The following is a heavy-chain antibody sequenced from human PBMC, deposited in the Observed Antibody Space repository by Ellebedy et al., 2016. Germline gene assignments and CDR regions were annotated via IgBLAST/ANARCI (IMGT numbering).Heavy chain of an antibody. V-gene: IGHV1-69*13. CDR1: GGTFGSYT. Sequence: SVKVSCXASGGTFGSYTISWVRQAPGQGLEWMGGIIPVFGTPNYAQQFQGRVTITVDESTSTVYMQLSSLTSEDAAVYYCASDGGLVGDVDYYYGLDVWGQGTTVTVSS. J-gene: IGHJ6*02. CDR3: ASDGGLVGDVDYYYGLDV. D-gene: IGHD2-8*02. CDR2: IIPVFGTP.